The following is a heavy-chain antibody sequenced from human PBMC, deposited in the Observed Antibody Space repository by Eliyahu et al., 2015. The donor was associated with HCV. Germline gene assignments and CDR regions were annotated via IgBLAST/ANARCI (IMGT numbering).Heavy chain of an antibody. CDR1: GYTXTSXG. CDR3: ARTGXYSSGWYDPIPADY. CDR2: ISAYNGNT. V-gene: IGHV1-18*01. J-gene: IGHJ4*02. D-gene: IGHD6-19*01. Sequence: QVQLVQSGAEVKKPGASVKVSCKASGYTXTSXGXSWVRQAPGQGLEWMGWISAYNGNTNYAQKLQGRVTMTTDTSTSTAYMELRSLRSDDTAVYYCARTGXYSSGWYDPIPADYWGQGTLVTVSS.